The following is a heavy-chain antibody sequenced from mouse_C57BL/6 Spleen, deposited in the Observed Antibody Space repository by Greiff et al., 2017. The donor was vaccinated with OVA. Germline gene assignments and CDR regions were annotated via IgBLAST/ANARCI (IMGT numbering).Heavy chain of an antibody. D-gene: IGHD1-1*01. CDR3: ANSLYGSSPYWYFDV. J-gene: IGHJ1*03. Sequence: EVQRVESGGGLVQPGGSLKLSCAASGIDFSRYWMSWVRRAPGKGLEWIGEINPDSSTINYAPSLKDKFIISRDNAKNTLYLQMSKVRSEETALYYCANSLYGSSPYWYFDVWGTGTTVTVSS. V-gene: IGHV4-1*01. CDR1: GIDFSRYW. CDR2: INPDSSTI.